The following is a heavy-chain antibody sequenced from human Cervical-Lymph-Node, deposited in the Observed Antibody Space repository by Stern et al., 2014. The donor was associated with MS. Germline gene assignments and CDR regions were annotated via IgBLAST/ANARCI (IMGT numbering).Heavy chain of an antibody. V-gene: IGHV1-69*06. CDR2: ITPVFGTT. D-gene: IGHD1-26*01. CDR1: GDTFSSYA. J-gene: IGHJ4*02. Sequence: VQLVESGAEVKKPGSSVKVSCKASGDTFSSYAINWVRQVPGQGFEWMGGITPVFGTTNYAQKFQGRVTITADKSTNTAYMELMTLRSEDTAVYYCARGGGLVGYFDYWGQGTLVSVSS. CDR3: ARGGGLVGYFDY.